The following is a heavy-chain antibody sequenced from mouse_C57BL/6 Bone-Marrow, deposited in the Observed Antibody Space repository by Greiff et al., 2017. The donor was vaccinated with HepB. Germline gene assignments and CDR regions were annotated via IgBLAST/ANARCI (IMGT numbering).Heavy chain of an antibody. Sequence: QVQLQQPGAELVMPGASVKLSCKASGYTFTSYWMHWVKQRPGQGLEWIGEIDPSDSYTNYNQKFKGKSTLTVDKSSSTAYMQRSSLTSEDSAVYYCARGVGYYYAMDYWGQGTSVTVSS. J-gene: IGHJ4*01. D-gene: IGHD1-1*02. CDR2: IDPSDSYT. CDR3: ARGVGYYYAMDY. CDR1: GYTFTSYW. V-gene: IGHV1-69*01.